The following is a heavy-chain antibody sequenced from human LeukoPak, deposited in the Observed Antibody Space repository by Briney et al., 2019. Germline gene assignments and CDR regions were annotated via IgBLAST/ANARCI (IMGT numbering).Heavy chain of an antibody. Sequence: SETLSLTCTVSGGPISSSNYYWGWIRQPPGKGLEWIGSIYYSGSTFYNPSLKSRVTISVGTSNNQFSLRLNSVTAADTAVYYCARPGRSGAGTNHMDVWGKGTTVTVSS. J-gene: IGHJ6*03. CDR3: ARPGRSGAGTNHMDV. CDR2: IYYSGST. V-gene: IGHV4-39*01. D-gene: IGHD3-3*01. CDR1: GGPISSSNYY.